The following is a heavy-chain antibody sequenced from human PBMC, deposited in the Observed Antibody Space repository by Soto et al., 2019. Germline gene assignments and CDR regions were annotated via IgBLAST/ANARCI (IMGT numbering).Heavy chain of an antibody. CDR3: AIIWIFGVVLDY. CDR2: IYYSGST. Sequence: QVQLQESGPGLVKPSQTLFLTCTVSGGSISSGGYYWSWIRQHPGKGLEWIGYIYYSGSTYYNPSLKSRVTISVDTSKNQFSLKLSSVTAADTAVYYCAIIWIFGVVLDYWGQGTLVTVSS. J-gene: IGHJ4*02. CDR1: GGSISSGGYY. V-gene: IGHV4-31*03. D-gene: IGHD3-3*01.